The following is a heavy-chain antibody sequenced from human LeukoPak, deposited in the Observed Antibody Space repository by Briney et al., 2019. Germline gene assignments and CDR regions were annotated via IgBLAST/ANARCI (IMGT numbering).Heavy chain of an antibody. J-gene: IGHJ5*02. CDR1: GGSISSYY. Sequence: SETLSLTCTVSGGSISSYYWSWIRQPPGKGLEWIGYIYTSGSTNYNPFLKSRVTISVDTSKNQFSLKLSSVTAADTAVYYCARMGLTGTTGNWFDPWGQGTLVTVSS. CDR3: ARMGLTGTTGNWFDP. V-gene: IGHV4-4*09. CDR2: IYTSGST. D-gene: IGHD1-7*01.